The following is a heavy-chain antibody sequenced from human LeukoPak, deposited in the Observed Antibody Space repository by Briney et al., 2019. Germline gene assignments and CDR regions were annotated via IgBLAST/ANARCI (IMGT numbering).Heavy chain of an antibody. CDR2: IIPIFGTA. CDR3: ARGNNWFDP. V-gene: IGHV1-69*05. CDR1: GGTFSSYA. J-gene: IGHJ5*02. Sequence: SSVKVSCKASGGTFSSYAISWVRQAPGHGREWMGRIIPIFGTADYVQKFPGRVTITTNESTSTAYMELSSLRSEDTAVYYCARGNNWFDPWGQGTLVTVSS.